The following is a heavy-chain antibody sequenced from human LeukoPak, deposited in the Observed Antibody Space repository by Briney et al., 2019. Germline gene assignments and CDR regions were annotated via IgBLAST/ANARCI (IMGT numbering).Heavy chain of an antibody. CDR2: INDNGHS. Sequence: PSETLSLTCSVSGGSMKDYYWSWIRQPPGKGLEWIAYINDNGHSGYNPALESRVTISVDTSKNQFSLKLSSVTAADTAVYYCARHEAFWSGYYSPPWWFDPWGQGTLVTVSS. V-gene: IGHV4-59*08. D-gene: IGHD3-3*01. CDR1: GGSMKDYY. CDR3: ARHEAFWSGYYSPPWWFDP. J-gene: IGHJ5*02.